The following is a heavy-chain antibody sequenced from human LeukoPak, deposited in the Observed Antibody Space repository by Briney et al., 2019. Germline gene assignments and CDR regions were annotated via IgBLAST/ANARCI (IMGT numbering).Heavy chain of an antibody. CDR3: ARSAGGKYYFDY. CDR1: GGSISSGGYY. D-gene: IGHD1-14*01. V-gene: IGHV4-31*03. CDR2: IYYSGST. Sequence: PSETLSLTCTVSGGSISSGGYYWSWIRQHPGKGLEWIGYIYYSGSTYYNPSLKSRVTISVDTSKNQFSLKLSSVTAADTAVYYCARSAGGKYYFDYWGQGTLVTVSS. J-gene: IGHJ4*02.